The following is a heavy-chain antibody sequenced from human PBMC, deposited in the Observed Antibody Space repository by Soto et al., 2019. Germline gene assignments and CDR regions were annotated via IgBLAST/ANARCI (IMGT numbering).Heavy chain of an antibody. D-gene: IGHD2-2*01. CDR1: GYTFTSYG. CDR3: ARLEWREDIVVVPAAIVY. CDR2: ISAYNGNT. Sequence: QVQLVQSGAEVKKPGASVKVSCKASGYTFTSYGISWVRQAPGQGLEWMGWISAYNGNTNYAQKLQGRVTMTTDTSTSTAYMELGSLRSDDTAVYYCARLEWREDIVVVPAAIVYWGQGTLVTVSS. J-gene: IGHJ4*02. V-gene: IGHV1-18*01.